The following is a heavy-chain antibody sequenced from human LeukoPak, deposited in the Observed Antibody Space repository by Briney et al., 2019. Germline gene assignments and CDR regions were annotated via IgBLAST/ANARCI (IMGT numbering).Heavy chain of an antibody. CDR1: GFTFSTSW. CDR2: INSDGRTT. CDR3: ARGVATIDY. V-gene: IGHV3-74*01. J-gene: IGHJ4*02. Sequence: GGSLRLSCAASGFTFSTSWMHWVRQAPGKGLVWVSRINSDGRTTNYADSVKGRFTISRDNAKNSLYLQMNSLRAEDTTVYYCARGVATIDYWGQGTLVTVSS. D-gene: IGHD5-24*01.